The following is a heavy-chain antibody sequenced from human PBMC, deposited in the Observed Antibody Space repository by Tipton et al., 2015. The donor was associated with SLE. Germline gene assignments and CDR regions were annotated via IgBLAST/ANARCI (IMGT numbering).Heavy chain of an antibody. CDR3: AGHRAPDAFDI. Sequence: SLRLSCAASGFTFSSYAMHWVRQAPGTGLERGAVISYDGSNKDYAASMKARFTISRDNSKNTLYLQMNSLRAEDTAVYYCAGHRAPDAFDIWGQRTVVAVSS. CDR2: ISYDGSNK. V-gene: IGHV3-30*04. J-gene: IGHJ3*02. CDR1: GFTFSSYA.